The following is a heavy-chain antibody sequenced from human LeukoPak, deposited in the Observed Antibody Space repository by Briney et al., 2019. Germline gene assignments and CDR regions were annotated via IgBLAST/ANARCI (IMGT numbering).Heavy chain of an antibody. J-gene: IGHJ5*02. CDR2: IIPILGIA. Sequence: EASVKVSCKASGGTFSSYAISWVRQAPGQGLEWMGRIIPILGIANYAQKFQGRVTITADKSTSTAYMELSSLRSEDTAVYYCASTRHVLRYFDWSRWDNWFDPWGQGTLVTVSS. V-gene: IGHV1-69*04. D-gene: IGHD3-9*01. CDR3: ASTRHVLRYFDWSRWDNWFDP. CDR1: GGTFSSYA.